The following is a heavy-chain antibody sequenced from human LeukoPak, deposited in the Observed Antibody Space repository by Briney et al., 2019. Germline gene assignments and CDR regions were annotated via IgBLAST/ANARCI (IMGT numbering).Heavy chain of an antibody. D-gene: IGHD5-24*01. J-gene: IGHJ3*02. CDR1: GGSFSGYY. CDR2: INHSGST. Sequence: SETLSLTCAVYGGSFSGYYWSWIRQPPGKGLEWIGEINHSGSTNYNPSLKSRVTISVDTSKNQFSLKLSSVTAADTAVYYCARDGDGYNYEAFDIWGQGTMVTVSS. CDR3: ARDGDGYNYEAFDI. V-gene: IGHV4-34*01.